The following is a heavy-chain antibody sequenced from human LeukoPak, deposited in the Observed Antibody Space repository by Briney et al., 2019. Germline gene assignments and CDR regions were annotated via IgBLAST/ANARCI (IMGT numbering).Heavy chain of an antibody. V-gene: IGHV3-48*03. CDR3: AREEGLDY. D-gene: IGHD5-12*01. CDR1: GFSIGSFE. J-gene: IGHJ4*02. CDR2: ISSSGSTI. Sequence: GGSLRLSCAASGFSIGSFEMNWVRQAPGKGLEWVSYISSSGSTIDYADSVKGRFTISRDNAKNSLYLQMNSLRAEDTAVYYCAREEGLDYWGQGTLVTVSS.